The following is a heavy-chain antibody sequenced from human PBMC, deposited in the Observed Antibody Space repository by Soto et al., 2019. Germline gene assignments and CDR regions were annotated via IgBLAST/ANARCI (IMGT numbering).Heavy chain of an antibody. CDR1: GFTFNTYW. V-gene: IGHV3-7*01. J-gene: IGHJ4*02. Sequence: PGGSLRLSCAASGFTFNTYWMTWVRQAPGQGLEWVANIKPEGSETYYLDSVKGRFSISRDSARDSVHLQMNVLRAEDTALYYCARFGNIAVAAIDYWGRGTLVTVSS. D-gene: IGHD6-19*01. CDR2: IKPEGSET. CDR3: ARFGNIAVAAIDY.